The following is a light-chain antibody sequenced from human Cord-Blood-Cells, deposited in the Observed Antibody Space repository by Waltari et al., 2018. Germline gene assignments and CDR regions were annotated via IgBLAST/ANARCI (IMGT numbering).Light chain of an antibody. CDR1: SPNLGAGYD. J-gene: IGLJ2*01. CDR2: CNS. V-gene: IGLV1-40*01. CDR3: QSYDSSLSGVV. Sequence: QSVLTPPPSVSGAPGQGVPISCTGSSPNLGAGYDVNRDPQPPGTAPKLLIHCNSNRPSGVPDRFSSSKSGTSASLAITGLQAEDEADYYCQSYDSSLSGVVFGGGTKLTVL.